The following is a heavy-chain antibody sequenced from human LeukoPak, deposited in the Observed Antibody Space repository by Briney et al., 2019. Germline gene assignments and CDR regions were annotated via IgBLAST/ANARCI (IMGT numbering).Heavy chain of an antibody. CDR1: GFTFSSYG. Sequence: PGGSLRLSCAASGFTFSSYGMHWVRQAPGKGLEWVAVIWYDGSYKYYADSVKGRFTISRDNSKNTLYLQMNSLRAEDTAVYYCARYPTAYYDSSGYYLNTIDYWGQGTLVTVSS. V-gene: IGHV3-33*01. D-gene: IGHD3-22*01. J-gene: IGHJ4*02. CDR3: ARYPTAYYDSSGYYLNTIDY. CDR2: IWYDGSYK.